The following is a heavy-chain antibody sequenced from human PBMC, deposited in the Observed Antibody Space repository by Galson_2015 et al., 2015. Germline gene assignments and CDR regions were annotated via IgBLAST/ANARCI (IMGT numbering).Heavy chain of an antibody. Sequence: SLRLSCAASGFTFSSYAMHWVRQAPGKGLEWVAVISYDGSNKYYADSVKGRFTISRDNSKNTLYLQMNSLRAEDTAVYYCASRPACIQLWPLDYWGQGTLVTVSS. D-gene: IGHD5-18*01. CDR3: ASRPACIQLWPLDY. CDR2: ISYDGSNK. CDR1: GFTFSSYA. V-gene: IGHV3-30-3*01. J-gene: IGHJ4*02.